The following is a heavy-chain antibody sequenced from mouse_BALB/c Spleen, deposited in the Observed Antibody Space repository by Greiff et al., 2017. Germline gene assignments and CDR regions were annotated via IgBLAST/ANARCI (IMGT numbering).Heavy chain of an antibody. CDR2: ISSGGGST. V-gene: IGHV5-12-1*01. D-gene: IGHD6-5*01. J-gene: IGHJ4*01. CDR1: GFAFSSYD. CDR3: ARHYREAYGDY. Sequence: EVKLMESGGGLVKPGGSLKLSCAASGFAFSSYDMSWVRQTPEKRLEWVAYISSGGGSTYYPDTVKGRFTISRDNAKNTLYLQMSSLKSEDTAMYYCARHYREAYGDYWGQGTSVTVSS.